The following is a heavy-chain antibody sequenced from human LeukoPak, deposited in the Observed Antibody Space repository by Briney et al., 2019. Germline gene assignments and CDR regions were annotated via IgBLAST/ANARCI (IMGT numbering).Heavy chain of an antibody. J-gene: IGHJ4*02. V-gene: IGHV3-23*01. CDR3: AKDRCSGSYYRPDY. D-gene: IGHD1-26*01. Sequence: GSLRLSCAASGCFFSSNAMRWVRQPPGKGLVWVSAISGSGRSRYYADSVKGRFTISRDNSKNALYLQMNSLRAEDTAVYYCAKDRCSGSYYRPDYWGQGTLVTVSS. CDR2: ISGSGRSR. CDR1: GCFFSSNA.